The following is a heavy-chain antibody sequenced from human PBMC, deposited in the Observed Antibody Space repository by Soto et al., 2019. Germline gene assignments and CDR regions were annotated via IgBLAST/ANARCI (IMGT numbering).Heavy chain of an antibody. Sequence: ASVKVSCKASGYTFTSYGISWVRQAPGQGLEWMGWISAYNGNTNYAQKLQGRVTMTTDTSTSTAYMELRSLRSDDTAVYYCAREVLEVNYYYGMDVWGQGTTVTVSS. J-gene: IGHJ6*02. D-gene: IGHD2-8*02. CDR1: GYTFTSYG. CDR3: AREVLEVNYYYGMDV. V-gene: IGHV1-18*01. CDR2: ISAYNGNT.